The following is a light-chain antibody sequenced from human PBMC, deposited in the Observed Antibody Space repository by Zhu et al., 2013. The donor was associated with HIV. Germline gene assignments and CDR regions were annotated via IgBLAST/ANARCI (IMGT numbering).Light chain of an antibody. CDR1: QSISSW. CDR2: DAS. CDR3: QQYNSYSRYT. V-gene: IGKV1-5*01. J-gene: IGKJ2*01. Sequence: DIQMTQSPSTLSASVGDRVTITCRASQSISSWLAWYQQRPGKAPKLLIYDASTLGSGVPSRFSGSGSGTEFTLTISSLQPDDFATYYCQQYNSYSRYTFGQGTKLEIK.